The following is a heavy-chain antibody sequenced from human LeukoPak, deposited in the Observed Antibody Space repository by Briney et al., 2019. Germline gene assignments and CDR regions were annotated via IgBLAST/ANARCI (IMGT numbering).Heavy chain of an antibody. CDR3: ARGRYSYGYFPVY. CDR2: MNPNSGNT. D-gene: IGHD5-18*01. V-gene: IGHV1-8*01. J-gene: IGHJ4*02. Sequence: ASVKVSCKASGYTFTSYDINWVRQATGQGLEWMGWMNPNSGNTGYAQKFQGRVTMARNTSISTAYMELSSLRSEDTAVYYCARGRYSYGYFPVYWGQGTLVTVSS. CDR1: GYTFTSYD.